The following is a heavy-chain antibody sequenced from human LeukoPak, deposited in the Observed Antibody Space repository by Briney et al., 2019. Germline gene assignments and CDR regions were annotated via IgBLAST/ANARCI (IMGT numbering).Heavy chain of an antibody. CDR3: ARGYYYMDV. CDR2: IYTSGST. Sequence: SETLSLTCTVSGGSISSGSYYWSWIRQPAGKGLEWIGRIYTSGSTNYNPSLKSRVTISVDTSKNQSSLKLSSVTAADTAVYYCARGYYYMDVWGKGTTVTVSS. J-gene: IGHJ6*03. CDR1: GGSISSGSYY. V-gene: IGHV4-61*02.